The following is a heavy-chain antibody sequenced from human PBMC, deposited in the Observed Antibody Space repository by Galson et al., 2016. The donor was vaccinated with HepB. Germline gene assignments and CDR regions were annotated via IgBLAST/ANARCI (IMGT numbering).Heavy chain of an antibody. V-gene: IGHV4-39*01. CDR2: IYYTGTT. Sequence: SETLSLTCAVSGAPITSSSYFWDWIRQPPGKGLEWVGAIYYTGTTFYNPSLKSRLTISLDTANNQFSLRLTSVTASDTAVYYCARQGALSVAGRVGNWGQGIMVTVSS. J-gene: IGHJ4*02. D-gene: IGHD6-19*01. CDR1: GAPITSSSYF. CDR3: ARQGALSVAGRVGN.